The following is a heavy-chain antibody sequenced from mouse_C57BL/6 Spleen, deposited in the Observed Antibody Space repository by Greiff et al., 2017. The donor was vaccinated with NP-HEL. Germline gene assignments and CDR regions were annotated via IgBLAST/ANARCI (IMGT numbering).Heavy chain of an antibody. CDR1: GYTFTTYP. D-gene: IGHD2-2*01. CDR3: ARRGYDLYAMDY. J-gene: IGHJ4*01. V-gene: IGHV1-47*01. Sequence: VQLQQSGAELVKPGASVKMSCKASGYTFTTYPIEWMKQNHGKSLEWIGNFHPYNDDTKYNEKFKGKATLTVDKSSSTVYLELSRLTSDDAAVYYSARRGYDLYAMDYWGQGTSVTVSS. CDR2: FHPYNDDT.